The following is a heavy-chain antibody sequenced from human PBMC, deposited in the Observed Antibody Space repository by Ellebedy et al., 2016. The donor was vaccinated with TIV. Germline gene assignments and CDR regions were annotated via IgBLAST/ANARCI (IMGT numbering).Heavy chain of an antibody. CDR2: ISGSGGST. CDR1: GFTFSSYA. D-gene: IGHD3-10*01. Sequence: GGSLRLXXAASGFTFSSYAMSWVCQAPGKGLEWVSAISGSGGSTYYADSVKGRFTISRDNSKNTLYLQMNSLRAEDTAVYYCAKGRGVVLLWFGELFESPDHDAFDIWGQGTMVTVSS. V-gene: IGHV3-23*01. J-gene: IGHJ3*02. CDR3: AKGRGVVLLWFGELFESPDHDAFDI.